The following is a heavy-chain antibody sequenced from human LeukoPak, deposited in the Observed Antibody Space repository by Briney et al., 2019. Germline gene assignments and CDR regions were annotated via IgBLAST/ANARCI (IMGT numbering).Heavy chain of an antibody. J-gene: IGHJ4*02. Sequence: KPSETLSLTCAVYGGSFSGYYWSWIRQPPGKGLEWIGEINHSGSTNYNPSLKSRVTISVDTSKNQFSLKLSSVTAADTAVYYCPRSDTAMEAFDYWGQGTLVTVSS. CDR1: GGSFSGYY. CDR2: INHSGST. CDR3: PRSDTAMEAFDY. D-gene: IGHD5-18*01. V-gene: IGHV4-34*01.